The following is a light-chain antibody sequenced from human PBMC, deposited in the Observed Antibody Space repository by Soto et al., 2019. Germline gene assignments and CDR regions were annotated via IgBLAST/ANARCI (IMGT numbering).Light chain of an antibody. CDR2: GAS. V-gene: IGKV3-15*01. J-gene: IGKJ4*01. CDR3: QQYIRWPLT. CDR1: QSVSSF. Sequence: DIVLTLSPATLSLSPGERATVSCRASQSVSSFVAWHQQTPGQAPRLLIYGASTRATSPPARFSGSGSRKEFTLTTSRLQSEDFAVYYCQQYIRWPLTFGGGTKVDIK.